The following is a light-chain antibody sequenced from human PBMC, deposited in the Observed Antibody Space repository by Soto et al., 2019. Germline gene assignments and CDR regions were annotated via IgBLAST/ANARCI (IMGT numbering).Light chain of an antibody. CDR3: CSYAGSSTFVYV. CDR1: SSDVGSYNL. Sequence: SLTQPASLSVYPGQSITISCTGTSSDVGSYNLVSWYQQHPGKAPKLMIYEVSKRPSGVSNRFSGSKSGNTASLTISGLQAEDEADYYCCSYAGSSTFVYVFGTGTKVTVL. V-gene: IGLV2-23*02. J-gene: IGLJ1*01. CDR2: EVS.